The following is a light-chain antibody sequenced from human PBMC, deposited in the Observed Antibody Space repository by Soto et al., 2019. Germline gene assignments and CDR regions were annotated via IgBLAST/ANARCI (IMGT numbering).Light chain of an antibody. CDR3: QQYGTSPLT. V-gene: IGKV3-20*01. Sequence: EIVLTQSPGTLSLSPGERATLSCRASQSVSSNYLAWYQQKPGQAPRLLIYGAISRATGIPDRFSGSGSGTDFTLTISTLEPEDFAGYYCQQYGTSPLTFGGGTKVEIK. CDR1: QSVSSNY. CDR2: GAI. J-gene: IGKJ4*01.